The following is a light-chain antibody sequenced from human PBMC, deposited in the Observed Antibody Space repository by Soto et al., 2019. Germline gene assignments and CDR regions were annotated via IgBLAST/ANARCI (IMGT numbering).Light chain of an antibody. CDR1: SSDVGGYNY. CDR3: SSYTSSRTWV. Sequence: QSALTQPPSASGSPGQSVTISCTGTSSDVGGYNYVSWYQQHPGKAPKLMIYEVSKRPSGVPDRFSGSKSGNTASLTISGLQAEDEGVYYCSSYTSSRTWVFGGGTKVTVL. J-gene: IGLJ3*02. V-gene: IGLV2-8*01. CDR2: EVS.